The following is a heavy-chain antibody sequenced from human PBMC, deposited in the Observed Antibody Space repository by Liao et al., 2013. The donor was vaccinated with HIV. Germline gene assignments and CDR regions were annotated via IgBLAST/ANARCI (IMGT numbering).Heavy chain of an antibody. J-gene: IGHJ1*01. CDR1: GGSISSYY. Sequence: QVQLQESGPGLVKPSETLSLTCTVSGGSISSYYWSWIRQPAGKGLEWIGRIYSSGSANYNPSLKSRVTISVDTSKNQFSLKLSSVTAADTAVYYCGIAARPILVQHWGQGTLVTVSS. V-gene: IGHV4-4*07. CDR3: GIAARPILVQH. D-gene: IGHD6-6*01. CDR2: IYSSGSA.